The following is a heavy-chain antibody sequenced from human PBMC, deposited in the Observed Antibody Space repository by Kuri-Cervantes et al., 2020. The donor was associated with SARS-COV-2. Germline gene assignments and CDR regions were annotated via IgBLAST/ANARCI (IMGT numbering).Heavy chain of an antibody. CDR2: NYYSGST. Sequence: SETLSLTCTVSGGSISSYYWSWIRQPPGKGLEWIGYNYYSGSTNYNPSLKSRVTISVDTSKNQFSLKLSSVPAADTAVYYCARLWFRESPDAFDIWGQGTTVTVSS. CDR3: ARLWFRESPDAFDI. J-gene: IGHJ3*02. D-gene: IGHD3-10*01. CDR1: GGSISSYY. V-gene: IGHV4-59*08.